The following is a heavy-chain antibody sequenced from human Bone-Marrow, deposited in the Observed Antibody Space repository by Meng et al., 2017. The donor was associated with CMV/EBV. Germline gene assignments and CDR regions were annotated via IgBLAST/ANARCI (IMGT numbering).Heavy chain of an antibody. V-gene: IGHV3-74*01. J-gene: IGHJ5*02. CDR3: AREGQGGNWFDP. CDR2: INSDGSST. Sequence: GGSLRLSCAASGFTFSSYWMHWVRQAPGKGLVWVSRINSDGSSTSYADSVKGRFTISRDNAKNTLYLQMNSLRAEDTALYYCAREGQGGNWFDPWGQGTLVTVSS. CDR1: GFTFSSYW.